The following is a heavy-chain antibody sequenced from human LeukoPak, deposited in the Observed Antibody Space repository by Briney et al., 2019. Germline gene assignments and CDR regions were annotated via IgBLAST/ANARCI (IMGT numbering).Heavy chain of an antibody. D-gene: IGHD2-21*01. J-gene: IGHJ5*02. V-gene: IGHV3-48*01. Sequence: GGSLRLSCAASGFTFSSYSMNWVRQATGKGLGWVSYISTSSSTIYYADSVKGRFTISRDNAKNSLYLQMNYLRAEDTAVYYCARGGDYSGCFNPWGRGALVTVSS. CDR1: GFTFSSYS. CDR2: ISTSSSTI. CDR3: ARGGDYSGCFNP.